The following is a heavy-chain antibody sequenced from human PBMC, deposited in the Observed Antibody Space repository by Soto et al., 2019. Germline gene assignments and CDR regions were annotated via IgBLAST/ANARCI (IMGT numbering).Heavy chain of an antibody. CDR1: GFTFGNYD. CDR2: VSSSGRST. Sequence: EVQLLESGGGLVQPGGSLRLSCAASGFTFGNYDMSWVRQAPGKGLEWVSGVSSSGRSTNYADSVKGRFTISRDIPKNTLYLPMSSLGAADTAVYYCARRDCGRGTNCEFGAPAFAYWGQGNLGTVTS. D-gene: IGHD2-21*01. CDR3: ARRDCGRGTNCEFGAPAFAY. J-gene: IGHJ4*02. V-gene: IGHV3-23*01.